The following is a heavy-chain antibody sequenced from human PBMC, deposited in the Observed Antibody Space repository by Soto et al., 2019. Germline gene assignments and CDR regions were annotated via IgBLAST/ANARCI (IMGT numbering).Heavy chain of an antibody. CDR1: GFTFSSYS. CDR2: ISSSSSTI. CDR3: ARGGNYGYYYGMDV. Sequence: GSLRLSCAASGFTFSSYSMNWVRQAPGKGLERVSYISSSSSTIYYADSVKGRFTISRDNARNSLYLQMNSLRDEDTAVYYCARGGNYGYYYGMDVWGQGTTVTVSS. V-gene: IGHV3-48*02. D-gene: IGHD1-26*01. J-gene: IGHJ6*02.